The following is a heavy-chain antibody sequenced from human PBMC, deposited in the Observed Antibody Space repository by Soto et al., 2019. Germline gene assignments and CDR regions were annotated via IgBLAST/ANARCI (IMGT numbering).Heavy chain of an antibody. CDR3: ASHDDRWSGYLSLVDY. D-gene: IGHD6-13*01. V-gene: IGHV3-11*01. J-gene: IGHJ4*02. CDR2: IDTSSTKI. CDR1: GYTFSDYY. Sequence: QVQLVESGGDLVKRGGSLRLSCAASGYTFSDYYMSWIRQAPGKGREWISYIDTSSTKIYYADSVKGRFTISRDNAKNSLYLVMNSLRDEDTAVYYCASHDDRWSGYLSLVDYWGQGTLVTVSS.